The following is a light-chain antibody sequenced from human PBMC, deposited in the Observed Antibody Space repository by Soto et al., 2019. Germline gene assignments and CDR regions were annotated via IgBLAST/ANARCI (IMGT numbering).Light chain of an antibody. V-gene: IGKV3-20*01. J-gene: IGKJ2*01. CDR3: QQYGSSPYT. Sequence: EIVLTQSPGTLSLSPGERATLSCRASQSVSSSYLAWYQQKPGQAPSLLIYGASHRATGIPDRFSGSGSGTDFNLNISRLEPEDVAIYYCQQYGSSPYTVGKGTKLEIK. CDR2: GAS. CDR1: QSVSSSY.